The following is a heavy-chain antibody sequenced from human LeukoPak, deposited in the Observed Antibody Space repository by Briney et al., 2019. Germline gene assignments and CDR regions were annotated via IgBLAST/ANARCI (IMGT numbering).Heavy chain of an antibody. V-gene: IGHV5-51*01. D-gene: IGHD6-13*01. CDR3: ARRIAVSATFDY. Sequence: HGESLKISCKGSGYSFTSYWIAWVRQMPGKGLEWMGIIYPGESETRYSPSFQGQVTISADNSISTAYLQWSSLKASDTAMYYCARRIAVSATFDYWGQGTLVTVSS. CDR2: IYPGESET. J-gene: IGHJ4*02. CDR1: GYSFTSYW.